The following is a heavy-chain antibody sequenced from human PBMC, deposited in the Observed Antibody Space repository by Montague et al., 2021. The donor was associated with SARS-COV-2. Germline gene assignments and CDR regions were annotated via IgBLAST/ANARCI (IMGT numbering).Heavy chain of an antibody. D-gene: IGHD3-10*01. CDR2: INHSGST. CDR3: ARVRYYGSGTSLGMDV. V-gene: IGHV4-34*01. J-gene: IGHJ6*02. CDR1: GGSISSYY. Sequence: SETLSLTCTVSGGSISSYYWSWIRQPAGKGLERIGEINHSGSTNYNPSLKSRVTISVDTSKNQFSLKLSSVTAADTAVYYCARVRYYGSGTSLGMDVWGQGTTVTVSS.